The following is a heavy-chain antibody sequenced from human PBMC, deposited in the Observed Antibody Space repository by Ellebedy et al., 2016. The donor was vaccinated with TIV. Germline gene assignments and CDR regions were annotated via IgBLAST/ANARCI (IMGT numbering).Heavy chain of an antibody. J-gene: IGHJ6*02. Sequence: GGSLRLSCAASGFTLSFFAMSWVRQAPGKGLEWVSSISSSGDHGYYADSVKGRFTMSRDNAENSLYLQMDSLRDEDTAVYYCARETGMDVWGQGTTVTVSS. D-gene: IGHD3-9*01. CDR3: ARETGMDV. CDR1: GFTLSFFA. V-gene: IGHV3-21*01. CDR2: ISSSGDHG.